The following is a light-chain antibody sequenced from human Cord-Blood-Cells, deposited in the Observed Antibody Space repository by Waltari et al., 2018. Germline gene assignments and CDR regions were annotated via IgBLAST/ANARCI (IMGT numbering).Light chain of an antibody. CDR3: CSYAGSVV. CDR2: DGS. Sequence: QSALTQPRSVSGSPGQSVTISCTGTSSDVGGYNYFSWYQQHPGKAPKLMISDGSKRPSGVPDRFSGSKSGHTASLTISGLQAEDEADYYCCSYAGSVVFGRGTKLTVL. V-gene: IGLV2-11*01. J-gene: IGLJ2*01. CDR1: SSDVGGYNY.